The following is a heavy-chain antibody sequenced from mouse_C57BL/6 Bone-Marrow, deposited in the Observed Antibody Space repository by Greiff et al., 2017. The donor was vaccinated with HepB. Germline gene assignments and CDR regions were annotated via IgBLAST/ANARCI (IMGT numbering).Heavy chain of an antibody. CDR2: IDPENGDT. CDR1: GFNIKDDY. J-gene: IGHJ1*03. Sequence: VQLQHSGAELVRPGASVKLSCTASGFNIKDDYMHWVKQRPEQGLEWIGWIDPENGDTEYASKFQGKATITADTSSNTAYLQLSSLTSEDTAVYYCTTRITTVVATDWDTGTTVTVSS. D-gene: IGHD1-1*01. V-gene: IGHV14-4*01. CDR3: TTRITTVVATD.